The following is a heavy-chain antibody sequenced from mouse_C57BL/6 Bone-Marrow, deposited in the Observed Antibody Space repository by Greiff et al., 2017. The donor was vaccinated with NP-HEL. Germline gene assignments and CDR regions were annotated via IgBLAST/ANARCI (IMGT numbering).Heavy chain of an antibody. D-gene: IGHD2-2*01. CDR2: IHPNSGST. Sequence: QVQLQQPGAELVKPGASVKLSCKASGYTFTSYWMHWVKQRPGQGLEWIGMIHPNSGSTNYNEKFKSKATLTVDKSSSTAYMQLSSLTSEDSAVYYCARKGGYPIDGAMDYWGQGTSVTVSS. J-gene: IGHJ4*01. CDR3: ARKGGYPIDGAMDY. V-gene: IGHV1-64*01. CDR1: GYTFTSYW.